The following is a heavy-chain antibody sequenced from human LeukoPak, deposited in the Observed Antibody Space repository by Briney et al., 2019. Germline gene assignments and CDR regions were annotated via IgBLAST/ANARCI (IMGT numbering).Heavy chain of an antibody. J-gene: IGHJ4*02. V-gene: IGHV3-23*01. D-gene: IGHD6-13*01. CDR3: AKDAYSSSWPYYFDY. CDR2: ISGSGGST. CDR1: GFTFSSYA. Sequence: GRSLRLSCAASGFTFSSYAMSWVRQAPGKGLEWVSAISGSGGSTYYADSVKGRFTISRDNSKNTLYLQMNSLRAEDTAVYYCAKDAYSSSWPYYFDYWGQGTLVTVSS.